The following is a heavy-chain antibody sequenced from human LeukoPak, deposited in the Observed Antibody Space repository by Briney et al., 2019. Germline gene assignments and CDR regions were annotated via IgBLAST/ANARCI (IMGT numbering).Heavy chain of an antibody. J-gene: IGHJ5*02. D-gene: IGHD6-13*01. CDR3: ARVMVRSSSWKPERGWFDP. Sequence: SETLSLTCTVSGGSISSYYWSWIRQPAGKGLEWIGRIYTSGSTNYNPSLKSRVTMSVDTSKNQFSLKLSSVTAADTAVYYCARVMVRSSSWKPERGWFDPWGQGTLVTVSS. V-gene: IGHV4-4*07. CDR1: GGSISSYY. CDR2: IYTSGST.